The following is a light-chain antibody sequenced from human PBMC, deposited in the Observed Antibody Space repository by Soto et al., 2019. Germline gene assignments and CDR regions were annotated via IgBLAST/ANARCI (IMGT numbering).Light chain of an antibody. V-gene: IGKV3-15*01. CDR1: QSVRSD. CDR3: QQYNTGPPLT. J-gene: IGKJ1*01. Sequence: VVMTQSPATVSVSPGATVTLSCRASQSVRSDVAWYQQRPGQAPRLLTFGASSRVADVPARFSGSGSGTDFTLTISSLQSEDFAVYHSQQYNTGPPLTFGQGTKVE. CDR2: GAS.